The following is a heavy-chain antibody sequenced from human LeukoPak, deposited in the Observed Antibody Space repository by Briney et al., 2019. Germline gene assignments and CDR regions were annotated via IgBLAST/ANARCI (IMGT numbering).Heavy chain of an antibody. D-gene: IGHD6-13*01. CDR3: ARTNLPGIAPDDY. J-gene: IGHJ4*02. CDR1: GYTFTSYD. Sequence: GASVKVSCKASGYTFTSYDISWVRQATGQGLEWMGWMNPNSGNAGYAQKFQGRVTMTKNTSISTAYMELSSLRSEDTAVYYCARTNLPGIAPDDYWGQGTLVTVSS. V-gene: IGHV1-8*02. CDR2: MNPNSGNA.